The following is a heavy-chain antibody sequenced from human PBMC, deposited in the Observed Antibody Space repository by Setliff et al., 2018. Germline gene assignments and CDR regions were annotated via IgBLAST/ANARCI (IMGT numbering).Heavy chain of an antibody. Sequence: ASVKVSCKASGYTFTTYTMNWVRQAPGQGLEWMGWINTNTGNPTYAQGFTGRFVFSLDTSVSTAYLQISSLKAEDTAVYYCARVWGSGWYGFPFDYWGQGTLVTVSS. CDR1: GYTFTTYT. CDR3: ARVWGSGWYGFPFDY. CDR2: INTNTGNP. D-gene: IGHD6-19*01. V-gene: IGHV7-4-1*02. J-gene: IGHJ4*02.